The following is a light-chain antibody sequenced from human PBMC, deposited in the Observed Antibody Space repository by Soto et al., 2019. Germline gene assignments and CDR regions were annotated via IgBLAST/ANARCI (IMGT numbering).Light chain of an antibody. Sequence: ETVMTQSPDTLSLAPGERSTLSCVASQSVSDNLAWYQQRPGQAPRLLIYGASSRATGIPDRFSGSGSGTDFTLTISSLEPEDFAVYYCQQRDIWPWTFGQGTKVDIK. J-gene: IGKJ1*01. CDR2: GAS. CDR3: QQRDIWPWT. V-gene: IGKV3-11*01. CDR1: QSVSDN.